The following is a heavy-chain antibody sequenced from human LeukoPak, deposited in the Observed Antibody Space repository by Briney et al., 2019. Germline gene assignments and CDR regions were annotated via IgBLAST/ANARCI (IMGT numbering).Heavy chain of an antibody. CDR3: ARDPEPPSYCSSTSCAGAWPTHHY. CDR2: IIPIFGTA. D-gene: IGHD2-2*01. CDR1: GGTFSSYA. Sequence: ASVKVSCKASGGTFSSYAISWVRQAPGQGLEWVGGIIPIFGTANYAQKFQGRVTITADESTSTAYMELSSLRSEDTAVYYCARDPEPPSYCSSTSCAGAWPTHHYWGQGTLVTASS. J-gene: IGHJ4*02. V-gene: IGHV1-69*13.